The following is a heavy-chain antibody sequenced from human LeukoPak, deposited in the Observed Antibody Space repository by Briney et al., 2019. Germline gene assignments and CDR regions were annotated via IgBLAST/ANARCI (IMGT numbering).Heavy chain of an antibody. CDR2: ISSNGGST. CDR3: VMEKVYYY. J-gene: IGHJ4*02. D-gene: IGHD1-1*01. CDR1: GFTFSNAC. V-gene: IGHV3-64D*09. Sequence: AGSLTLTCAVSGFTFSNACYNWVRQAPGKGLEYVSAISSNGGSTYYADSVKGRFTISRDNSKNTLYPQMSSLRAEDTAVYYCVMEKVYYYWGQGTLVTVSS.